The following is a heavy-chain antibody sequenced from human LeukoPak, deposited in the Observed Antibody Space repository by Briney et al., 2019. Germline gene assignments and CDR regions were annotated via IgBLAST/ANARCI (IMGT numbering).Heavy chain of an antibody. Sequence: PSETLSLTCTVSGGSISSSYWSWIRQSPGKGLEWIGYIHYTGSTNYNPSLKSRVTMLIDTSKNQFSLKLSSVTAADTAVYYCARGRYSAGDNWFDPWGQGTLVTVSS. V-gene: IGHV4-59*01. D-gene: IGHD3-9*01. CDR1: GGSISSSY. CDR3: ARGRYSAGDNWFDP. CDR2: IHYTGST. J-gene: IGHJ5*02.